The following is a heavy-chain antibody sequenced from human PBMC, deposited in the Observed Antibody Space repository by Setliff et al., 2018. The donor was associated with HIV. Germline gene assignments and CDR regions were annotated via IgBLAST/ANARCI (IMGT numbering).Heavy chain of an antibody. V-gene: IGHV1-24*01. CDR2: FDPEDGET. CDR3: ATDQISDGSGSYPKSYFDY. CDR1: GYTFTDYY. J-gene: IGHJ4*02. Sequence: ASVKVSCKASGYTFTDYYMHWVQQAPGKGLEWMGGFDPEDGETIYAQKFQGRVTMTEDTSTDTAYMELSSLRSEDTAVYYCATDQISDGSGSYPKSYFDYWGQGTLVTVSS. D-gene: IGHD3-10*01.